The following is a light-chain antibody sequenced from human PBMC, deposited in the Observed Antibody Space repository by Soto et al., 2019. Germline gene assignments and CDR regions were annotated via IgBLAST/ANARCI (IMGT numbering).Light chain of an antibody. CDR1: QSVSSSY. Sequence: EIVLTQSPGTLSLSPGERATLSCRASQSVSSSYLAWYQQKPGQAPRLLIYDASRATGIPDRFSGSGSGTDFTLTITRLEPEDFAVYYCQHYGTSALFGPGTKVHL. V-gene: IGKV3-20*01. CDR3: QHYGTSAL. J-gene: IGKJ3*01. CDR2: DAS.